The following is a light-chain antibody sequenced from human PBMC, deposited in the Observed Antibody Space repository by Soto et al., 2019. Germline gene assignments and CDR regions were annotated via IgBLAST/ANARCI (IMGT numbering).Light chain of an antibody. J-gene: IGKJ4*01. CDR3: QKYNSAPLT. CDR2: ATS. Sequence: DVQMTHSPSSLSAFVGDRVKITCRASQGIAPYLAWFQQKPGKVPKLLIYATSTLQSGVPSRFSGSGSGTDFTLTINSLQPEDVGTYYCQKYNSAPLTFGGGTKVEIK. V-gene: IGKV1-27*01. CDR1: QGIAPY.